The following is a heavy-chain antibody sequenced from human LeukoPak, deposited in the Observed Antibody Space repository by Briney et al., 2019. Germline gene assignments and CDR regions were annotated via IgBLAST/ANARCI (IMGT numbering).Heavy chain of an antibody. CDR1: GFTFSNYG. CDR2: IKQDGSEK. Sequence: QPGKSLRLSCAASGFTFSNYGMPWVRQAPGKGLEWVANIKQDGSEKYYVDSVKGRFTISRDNAKNSLYLQMNSLRAEDTAVYYCARDYSSSWQNFDYWGQGTLVTVSS. J-gene: IGHJ4*02. CDR3: ARDYSSSWQNFDY. D-gene: IGHD6-13*01. V-gene: IGHV3-7*01.